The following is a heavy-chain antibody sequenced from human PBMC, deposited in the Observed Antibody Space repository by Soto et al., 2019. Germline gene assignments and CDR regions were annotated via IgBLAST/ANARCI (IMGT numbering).Heavy chain of an antibody. Sequence: QVQLVDSGGGLVKPGGSLRLSCAASGFTFSDDYMSWIRQVPGKGLEWLSYISSSGRYTNYADSIKGRFIISRDHSNTSLYPQMNSLRVEDTAIFFCARKQTSAAYFDYWGHGTLVTVSS. CDR3: ARKQTSAAYFDY. V-gene: IGHV3-11*05. D-gene: IGHD3-10*01. J-gene: IGHJ4*01. CDR2: ISSSGRYT. CDR1: GFTFSDDY.